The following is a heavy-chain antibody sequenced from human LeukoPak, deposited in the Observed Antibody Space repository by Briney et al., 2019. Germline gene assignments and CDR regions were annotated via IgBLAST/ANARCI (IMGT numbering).Heavy chain of an antibody. Sequence: ASVKVSCKASGYTFTSYGISWVRQAPGQGLEWMGWISAYNGNTNYAQKLQGRVTMTTDTSTSTAYMELRSLRSDDTAVYYCARTVLRYFDRYGMDVWGQGTTVTVSS. V-gene: IGHV1-18*01. CDR1: GYTFTSYG. D-gene: IGHD3-9*01. CDR2: ISAYNGNT. J-gene: IGHJ6*02. CDR3: ARTVLRYFDRYGMDV.